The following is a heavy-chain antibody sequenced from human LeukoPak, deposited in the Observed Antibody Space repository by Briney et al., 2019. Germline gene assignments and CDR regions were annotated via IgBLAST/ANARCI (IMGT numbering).Heavy chain of an antibody. CDR3: ARGRYDFWSGDPYGMDV. D-gene: IGHD3-3*01. Sequence: TGGSLRLSCAASGFTFSTYWMSWVRQTPGKGLEWVANIKQDGGEKNYVGSVQGRFTISRDNAKNSLYLQMNSLRAEDTAVYYCARGRYDFWSGDPYGMDVWGQGTTVTVSS. CDR1: GFTFSTYW. CDR2: IKQDGGEK. J-gene: IGHJ6*02. V-gene: IGHV3-7*01.